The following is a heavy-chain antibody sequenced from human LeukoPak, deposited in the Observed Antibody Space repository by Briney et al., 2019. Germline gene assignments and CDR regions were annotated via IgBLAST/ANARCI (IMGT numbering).Heavy chain of an antibody. CDR2: ITGNGINT. CDR1: GFPFSSYA. D-gene: IGHD3-10*01. V-gene: IGHV3-23*01. CDR3: AKDHDYYASGPI. J-gene: IGHJ3*02. Sequence: GGSLRLSCAASGFPFSSYAMSWVRQPPGKGLELVSLITGNGINTYYPDSVKGRFTISRDNSKNTLYLQMNSLRAEDTAVYYCAKDHDYYASGPIWGQGTMVTVSS.